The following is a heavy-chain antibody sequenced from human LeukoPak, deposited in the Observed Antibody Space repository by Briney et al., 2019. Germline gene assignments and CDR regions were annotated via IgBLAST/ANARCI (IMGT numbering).Heavy chain of an antibody. CDR3: ARVYCSSTSCYVFRY. CDR2: INPNSGGT. CDR1: GYTFTGYY. V-gene: IGHV1-2*02. Sequence: GASVKVSCKASGYTFTGYYMHWVRQAPGQGLEWMGWINPNSGGTNYAQKFQGRVTMTRDTSISTAYMELSRLRFDDTAVYYCARVYCSSTSCYVFRYWGQGTLVTVSS. J-gene: IGHJ4*02. D-gene: IGHD2-2*01.